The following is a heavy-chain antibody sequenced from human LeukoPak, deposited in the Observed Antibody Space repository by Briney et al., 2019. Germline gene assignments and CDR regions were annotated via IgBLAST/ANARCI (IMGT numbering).Heavy chain of an antibody. CDR2: IYTSGRT. D-gene: IGHD6-13*01. CDR1: GGSISSGSYY. V-gene: IGHV4-61*02. CDR3: ATFEYSSSWYGNYYYYYMDV. J-gene: IGHJ6*03. Sequence: KPSQTLSLTCTVSGGSISSGSYYWRWIRQPAGKGLEWIGRIYTSGRTNYNPSLKSRVTISVDTSKNQFSLKLSSVTAADTAVYYCATFEYSSSWYGNYYYYYMDVWGKGTTVTVSS.